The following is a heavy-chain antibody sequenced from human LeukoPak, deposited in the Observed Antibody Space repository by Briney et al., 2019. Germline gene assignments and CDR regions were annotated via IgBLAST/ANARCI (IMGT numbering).Heavy chain of an antibody. J-gene: IGHJ4*02. D-gene: IGHD5-24*01. CDR2: MNPNSGNT. Sequence: GASVKVSCKASGYTFTSYDINWVRQATGQGPEWMGWMNPNSGNTGYAQKFQGRVTMTRNTSISTAYMELSSLRSEDTAVYYCARSPLEMATMVYWGQGTLVTVSS. V-gene: IGHV1-8*01. CDR1: GYTFTSYD. CDR3: ARSPLEMATMVY.